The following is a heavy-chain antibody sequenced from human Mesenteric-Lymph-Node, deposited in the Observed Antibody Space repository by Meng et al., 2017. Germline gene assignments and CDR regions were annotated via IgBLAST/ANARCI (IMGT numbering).Heavy chain of an antibody. Sequence: QVQLQQWGAGLLKPSATLSLTCAVYGGSFSGYYWSWIRQPPGKGLEWIGEINHSGSTNYNPSLKNRVTISVDTSKNQFSLKLSSVTAADTAVYYCAYSGSYYPDYWGQGTLVTVSS. J-gene: IGHJ4*02. CDR2: INHSGST. CDR1: GGSFSGYY. D-gene: IGHD1-26*01. V-gene: IGHV4-34*01. CDR3: AYSGSYYPDY.